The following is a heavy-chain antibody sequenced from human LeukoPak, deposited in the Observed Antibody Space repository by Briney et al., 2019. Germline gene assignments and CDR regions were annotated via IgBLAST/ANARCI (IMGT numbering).Heavy chain of an antibody. J-gene: IGHJ4*02. D-gene: IGHD2-2*01. CDR3: ARGAFVVPAVTNSPFDY. V-gene: IGHV7-4-1*02. CDR1: GYTFTGYY. CDR2: INTNTGNP. Sequence: ASVKVSCKASGYTFTGYYMHWVRQAPGQGLEWMGWINTNTGNPTYAQGFTGRFVFSLDTSVSTAYLQISSLKAEDTAVYYCARGAFVVPAVTNSPFDYWGQGTLVTVSS.